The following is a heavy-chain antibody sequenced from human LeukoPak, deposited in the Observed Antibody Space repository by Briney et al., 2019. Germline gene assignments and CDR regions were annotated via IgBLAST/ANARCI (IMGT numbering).Heavy chain of an antibody. CDR2: FNSNDDK. CDR1: GFSLSTSGVG. D-gene: IGHD5-24*01. J-gene: IGHJ4*02. V-gene: IGHV2-5*01. CDR3: AHRRSGMGSIFFDS. Sequence: SGPTLVNPTQTLTLTCTFSGFSLSTSGVGVVWIRQPPGKGLEWLALFNSNDDKRYIPALKSRLTITKDRSKNQVMPTMTNMDPVDTATYYCAHRRSGMGSIFFDSWGQGTPVSVSS.